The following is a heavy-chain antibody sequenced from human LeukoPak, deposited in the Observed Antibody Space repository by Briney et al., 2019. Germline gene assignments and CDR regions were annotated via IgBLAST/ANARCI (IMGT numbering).Heavy chain of an antibody. V-gene: IGHV4-59*08. CDR2: IYYSGST. CDR3: ARRHYDFLWTDWFDP. J-gene: IGHJ5*02. CDR1: GGSISSYY. Sequence: PSETLSLTCTVSGGSISSYYWSWIRQPPGKGLEWIGYIYYSGSTNYNPSLKSRVTISVDTSKNQFSLKLSSVTAADTAVYYCARRHYDFLWTDWFDPWGQGTLVTVSS. D-gene: IGHD3-3*01.